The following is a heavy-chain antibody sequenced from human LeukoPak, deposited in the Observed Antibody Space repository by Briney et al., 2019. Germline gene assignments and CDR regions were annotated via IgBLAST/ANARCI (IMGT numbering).Heavy chain of an antibody. CDR1: GFTFGAYG. D-gene: IGHD6-13*01. CDR3: AKTGTPWYYFDY. CDR2: ISYDGSNK. V-gene: IGHV3-30*18. Sequence: GGSLRLSCAASGFTFGAYGMHWVRQAPGKGLEWVALISYDGSNKYYSDSVKGRFTISRDNSKNTLYLQMNSLRAEDTAVYYCAKTGTPWYYFDYWGQGTLVTVSS. J-gene: IGHJ4*02.